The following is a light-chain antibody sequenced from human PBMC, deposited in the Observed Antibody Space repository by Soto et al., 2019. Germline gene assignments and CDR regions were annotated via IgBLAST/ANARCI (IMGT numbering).Light chain of an antibody. V-gene: IGLV2-14*01. J-gene: IGLJ2*01. Sequence: QSALTQPASVSGSPGQSITISCTGTSSDIGGYNYVSWYQQYPGKAPKLMIYDVNSRPSGVSNRFSGSKSGNTASLTISGLQAEDEADYYCSSYTSSSTLVFGGGTQLTVL. CDR3: SSYTSSSTLV. CDR1: SSDIGGYNY. CDR2: DVN.